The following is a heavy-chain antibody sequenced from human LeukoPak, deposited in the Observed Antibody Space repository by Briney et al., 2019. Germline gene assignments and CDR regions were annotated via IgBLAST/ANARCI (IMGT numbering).Heavy chain of an antibody. CDR3: AKRGIVIRAVIIIGFHKEAYYFDY. CDR1: GFTLSNYG. V-gene: IGHV3-23*01. D-gene: IGHD3-10*01. J-gene: IGHJ4*02. CDR2: ISERGGSK. Sequence: GGSLRLSCVVSGFTLSNYGMSWVRQAPGKGLEWVSGISERGGSKNYADSVKGRFIISRDTSRNTVYLQMNSLRVEDTAVYFCAKRGIVIRAVIIIGFHKEAYYFDYWGQGILVTVSS.